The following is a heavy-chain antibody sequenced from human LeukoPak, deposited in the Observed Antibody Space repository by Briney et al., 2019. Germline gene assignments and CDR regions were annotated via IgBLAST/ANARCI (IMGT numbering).Heavy chain of an antibody. CDR2: IIPIFGTA. CDR1: GGTFSSYA. J-gene: IGHJ4*02. CDR3: ARGGPRLRWYPHFDY. V-gene: IGHV1-69*13. Sequence: ASVKVSCKASGGTFSSYAISWVRQAPGQGLEWMGGIIPIFGTANYAQKFQGRVTITADESTSTAYMELSSLRSEDTAVYYCARGGPRLRWYPHFDYWGQGTLVTVSS. D-gene: IGHD4-23*01.